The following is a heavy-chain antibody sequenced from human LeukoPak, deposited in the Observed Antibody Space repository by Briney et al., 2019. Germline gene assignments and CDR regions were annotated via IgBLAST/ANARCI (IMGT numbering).Heavy chain of an antibody. D-gene: IGHD1-14*01. J-gene: IGHJ4*02. CDR2: IYSGGST. CDR3: AKPARTDYADY. CDR1: GFTVSSNF. Sequence: PGGSLRLSCAAPGFTVSSNFMSWVRQAPGKGLEWVSVIYSGGSTYYADSVKGRFTISRDNSKNTLYLQMNSLRAADTAVYYCAKPARTDYADYWGQGTLVTVSS. V-gene: IGHV3-53*01.